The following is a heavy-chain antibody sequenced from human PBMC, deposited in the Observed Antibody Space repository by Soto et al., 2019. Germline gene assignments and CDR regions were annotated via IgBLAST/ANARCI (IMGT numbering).Heavy chain of an antibody. J-gene: IGHJ4*02. CDR1: GYTLTELS. CDR2: FDPEDGET. CDR3: ATGPRRDGYNRLYYFDY. Sequence: ASVKVSCKVSGYTLTELSMHWVRQAPGKGLEWMGGFDPEDGETIYAQKFQGRVTMTEDTSTDTAYMELSSLRSEDTAVYYCATGPRRDGYNRLYYFDYWGQGTLVTVSS. D-gene: IGHD5-12*01. V-gene: IGHV1-24*01.